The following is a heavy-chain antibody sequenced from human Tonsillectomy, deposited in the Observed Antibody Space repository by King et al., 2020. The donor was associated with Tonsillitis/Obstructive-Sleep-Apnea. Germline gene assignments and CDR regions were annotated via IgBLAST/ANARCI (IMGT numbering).Heavy chain of an antibody. CDR3: AXPLLPYXYXTAXDI. Sequence: DVQLVESGAEVKKPGESLKISCKGSGYSFTSYWIGWVRQMPGKGLEWMGIIYPGDSDTRYSPSFQGQVTISADKSISTAYLQWSSLKASDTAMDYCAXPLLPYXYXTAXDIWGQGTMVTXXS. CDR1: GYSFTSYW. CDR2: IYPGDSDT. J-gene: IGHJ3*02. V-gene: IGHV5-51*01.